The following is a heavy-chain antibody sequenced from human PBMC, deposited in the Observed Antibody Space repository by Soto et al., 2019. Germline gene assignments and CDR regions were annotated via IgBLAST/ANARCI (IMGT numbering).Heavy chain of an antibody. D-gene: IGHD5-12*01. CDR2: LYWNDDK. Sequence: SGPTLVNPTQTLTLTCTFSGFSLSSSAVGVGWIRQPPGKALEWLALLYWNDDKTYIPSLKSRLTIAKDTSKNQVVLTMTNMDPVDTATYYCAHGNGYNHFDYWGPGTLVTVSS. J-gene: IGHJ4*02. CDR1: GFSLSSSAVG. V-gene: IGHV2-5*01. CDR3: AHGNGYNHFDY.